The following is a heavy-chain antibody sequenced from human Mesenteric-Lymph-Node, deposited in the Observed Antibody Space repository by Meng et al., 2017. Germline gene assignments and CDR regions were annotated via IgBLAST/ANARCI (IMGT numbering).Heavy chain of an antibody. Sequence: GESLKISCAASGFTFSSYAMSWVRQAPGKGLEWVSSITSTGDSISYADSVKGRFTISRDNAKNSMYLQMDSLRAEDTAVYYCASSPGGIFDYWGQGTLVTVS. J-gene: IGHJ4*02. V-gene: IGHV3-21*01. CDR2: ITSTGDSI. CDR1: GFTFSSYA. D-gene: IGHD3-16*01. CDR3: ASSPGGIFDY.